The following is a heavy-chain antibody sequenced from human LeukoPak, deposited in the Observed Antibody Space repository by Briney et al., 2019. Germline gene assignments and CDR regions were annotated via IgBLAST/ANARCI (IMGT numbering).Heavy chain of an antibody. Sequence: SETLSLSCTVSGGSISSYYWSWIRQPPGKGLEWIGYIYYSGSTNYNPSLDSRVTISLDTSKNQFSLKLSSVTAADTALYYCARLEGTDWYFDLWGRGTLVTVSS. CDR2: IYYSGST. J-gene: IGHJ2*01. CDR3: ARLEGTDWYFDL. D-gene: IGHD3-10*01. CDR1: GGSISSYY. V-gene: IGHV4-59*01.